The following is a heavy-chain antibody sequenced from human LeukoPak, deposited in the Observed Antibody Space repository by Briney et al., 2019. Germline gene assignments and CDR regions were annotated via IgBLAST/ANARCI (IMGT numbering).Heavy chain of an antibody. J-gene: IGHJ4*02. Sequence: PGRSLRLSCAASGFTFSRYAMHWVRQAPGKGLEWVAVISYDGSNKFYAGSVKGRFTISRDNSKNTLYLQMNTLRAEDTAVYYCASPYDFWSGYIEPVRGDFWGQGTLVTVSS. D-gene: IGHD3-3*01. V-gene: IGHV3-30-3*01. CDR1: GFTFSRYA. CDR3: ASPYDFWSGYIEPVRGDF. CDR2: ISYDGSNK.